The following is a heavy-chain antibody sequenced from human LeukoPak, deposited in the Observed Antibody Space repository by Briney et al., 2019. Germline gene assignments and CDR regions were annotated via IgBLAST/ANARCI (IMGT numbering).Heavy chain of an antibody. Sequence: SETPSLTCTVSGYSISSGYYWGWIRQPPGKGLEWIGSIYHSGSTYYNPSLKSRVTISVDTSKNQFSLKLSSVTAADTAVYYCARAGFTIAVAGTPYNWFDPWGQGTLVTVSS. V-gene: IGHV4-38-2*02. D-gene: IGHD6-19*01. CDR2: IYHSGST. J-gene: IGHJ5*02. CDR1: GYSISSGYY. CDR3: ARAGFTIAVAGTPYNWFDP.